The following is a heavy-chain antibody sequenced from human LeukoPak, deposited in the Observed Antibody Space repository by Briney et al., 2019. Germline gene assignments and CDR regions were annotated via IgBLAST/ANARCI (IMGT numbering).Heavy chain of an antibody. Sequence: SQTLSLTCAISGVSVSSNSAAWNWIRQSPSRGLEWLGRTYYRSKRYNDYAVSVKSRITINPDTSKNQFSLQLNSVTPEDTAVYYCAREIVAKPYYYYGMDVWGQGTTVTVSS. V-gene: IGHV6-1*01. J-gene: IGHJ6*02. CDR1: GVSVSSNSAA. CDR3: AREIVAKPYYYYGMDV. D-gene: IGHD5-12*01. CDR2: TYYRSKRYN.